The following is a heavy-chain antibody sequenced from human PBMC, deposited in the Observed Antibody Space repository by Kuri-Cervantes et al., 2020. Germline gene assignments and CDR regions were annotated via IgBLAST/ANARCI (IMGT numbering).Heavy chain of an antibody. D-gene: IGHD3-16*01. CDR2: ISGSGGST. CDR1: GFTFSSYA. CDR3: AKSRGKLLFDY. V-gene: IGHV3-23*01. J-gene: IGHJ4*02. Sequence: GESLKISCAASGFTFSSYAMSWVRQAPGKGLEWVSAISGSGGSTYYAGSVKGRFTISRDNSKNTLYLQMNSLRAEDTAVYYCAKSRGKLLFDYWGQGTLVTVSS.